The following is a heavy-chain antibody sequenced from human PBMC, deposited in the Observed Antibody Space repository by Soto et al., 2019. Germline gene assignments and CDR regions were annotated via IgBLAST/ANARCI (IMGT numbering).Heavy chain of an antibody. CDR1: GFTFSNAW. V-gene: IGHV3-15*01. CDR2: IKSKTDGGST. J-gene: IGHJ4*02. D-gene: IGHD2-21*02. CDR3: CTDGGGGNSVVLDY. Sequence: PGGSLRLSCAVSGFTFSNAWMTWVRQAPGKGLEWVGRIKSKTDGGSTDYAAPVKGRFTFSRDDVKNTLYLQMNNLKTEDTAVYYCCTDGGGGNSVVLDYWGQGTLVTVSS.